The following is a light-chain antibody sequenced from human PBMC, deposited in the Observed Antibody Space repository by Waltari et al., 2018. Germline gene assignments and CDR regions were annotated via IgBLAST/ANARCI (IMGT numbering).Light chain of an antibody. CDR3: QVWDDTNNSGV. J-gene: IGLJ3*02. V-gene: IGLV3-21*04. Sequence: YVVTQPPSVSVAPGKTARLTCGGENIESKSVTWYQQKPGQAPVLVMFYDRDRPSGIPERFSGSNSGNTATLTISWVEAGDEADYHCQVWDDTNNSGVFGGGTKLNVL. CDR2: YDR. CDR1: NIESKS.